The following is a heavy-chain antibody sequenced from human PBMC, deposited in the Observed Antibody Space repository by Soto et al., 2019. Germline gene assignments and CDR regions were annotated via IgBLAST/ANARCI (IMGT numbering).Heavy chain of an antibody. Sequence: SETLSLTCTVSGGSISSYYWSWIRQPPGKGLEWIGYIYYSGSTNYNPSLKSRVTISVDTSKNQFSLKLSSVTAADTAVYYCARWSERRSGSNWFDPWGQGTLVTVSS. CDR2: IYYSGST. D-gene: IGHD1-26*01. CDR3: ARWSERRSGSNWFDP. V-gene: IGHV4-59*08. J-gene: IGHJ5*02. CDR1: GGSISSYY.